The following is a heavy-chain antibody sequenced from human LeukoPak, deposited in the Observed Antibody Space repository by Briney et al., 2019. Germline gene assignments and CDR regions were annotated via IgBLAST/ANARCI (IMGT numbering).Heavy chain of an antibody. CDR1: GFTFDDYA. J-gene: IGHJ6*02. Sequence: PGRSLRLSCAASGFTFDDYAMHWVRQAPGKGLEWVSGISWNSGSIGYADSVKGRFTISRDNAKNSLYLQMNSLRAEDTAVYYCARVPVGYYYYGMDVWGQGTTVTVSS. CDR2: ISWNSGSI. CDR3: ARVPVGYYYYGMDV. V-gene: IGHV3-9*01.